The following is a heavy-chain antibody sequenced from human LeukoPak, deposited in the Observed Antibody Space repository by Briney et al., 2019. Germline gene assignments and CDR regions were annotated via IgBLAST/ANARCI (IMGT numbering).Heavy chain of an antibody. CDR2: IISSSSYI. Sequence: PGGSLRLSCAASGFTFSSYSMNWVRQAPGKGLEWVSSIISSSSYIYYADSVKGRFTISRDNAKNSLYLQMNSLRAEDTAVYYCARPLPQTYCSGGSCLRNVAMDVWGQGTTVTVSS. V-gene: IGHV3-21*01. CDR3: ARPLPQTYCSGGSCLRNVAMDV. D-gene: IGHD2-15*01. J-gene: IGHJ6*02. CDR1: GFTFSSYS.